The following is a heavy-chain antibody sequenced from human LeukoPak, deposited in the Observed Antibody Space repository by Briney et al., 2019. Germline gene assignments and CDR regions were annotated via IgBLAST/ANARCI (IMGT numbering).Heavy chain of an antibody. Sequence: GGSLRLSCAASGFTFRNYWMYWVRQAPGKGLEWVSYISSSSSTIYYADSVKGRFTISRDNAKNSLYLQMNSLRAEDTAVYYCARDSPRAAVRGAFDIWGQGTMVTVSS. D-gene: IGHD3-10*01. CDR2: ISSSSSTI. J-gene: IGHJ3*02. CDR3: ARDSPRAAVRGAFDI. CDR1: GFTFRNYW. V-gene: IGHV3-48*01.